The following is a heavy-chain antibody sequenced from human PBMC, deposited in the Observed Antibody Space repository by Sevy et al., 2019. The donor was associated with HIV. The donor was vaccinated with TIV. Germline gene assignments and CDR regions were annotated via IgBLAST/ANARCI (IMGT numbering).Heavy chain of an antibody. V-gene: IGHV3-9*01. Sequence: GGSLSLSCAASGFTFDDYAMHWVRQAPGKGLEWVSGISWNSGSIGYADSVKGRFTISRDNAKNSLYLQMNSLRAEDTALYYCAKGSYSSSWYFDLWGRGTLVTVSS. CDR1: GFTFDDYA. D-gene: IGHD6-13*01. CDR3: AKGSYSSSWYFDL. CDR2: ISWNSGSI. J-gene: IGHJ2*01.